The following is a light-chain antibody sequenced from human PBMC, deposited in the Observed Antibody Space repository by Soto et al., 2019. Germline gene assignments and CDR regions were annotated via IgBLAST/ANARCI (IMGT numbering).Light chain of an antibody. Sequence: QSALTQPASMSGSPGQSITISCTGTSSDVGGYDYVSWYQQHPGKAPKLMIYEVSNRPSGVSNRFSGSKSGNTASLTISGLQAEDEADYYCSSYTSSSTSVVFGGGTKVTVL. J-gene: IGLJ2*01. CDR3: SSYTSSSTSVV. CDR1: SSDVGGYDY. V-gene: IGLV2-14*01. CDR2: EVS.